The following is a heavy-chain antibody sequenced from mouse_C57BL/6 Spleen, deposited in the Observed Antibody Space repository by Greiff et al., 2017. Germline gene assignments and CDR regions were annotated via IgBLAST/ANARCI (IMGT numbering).Heavy chain of an antibody. CDR2: IYPSDSET. CDR3: ARGGLRRDYYAMDY. Sequence: VQLQQPGAELVRPGSSVKLSCKASGYTFTSYWMDWVKQRPGQGLEWIGNIYPSDSETHYNQKFKDKATLTVDKSSSTAYMQLSSLTSEDSAVYYCARGGLRRDYYAMDYWGQGTSVTVSS. J-gene: IGHJ4*01. V-gene: IGHV1-61*01. CDR1: GYTFTSYW. D-gene: IGHD2-4*01.